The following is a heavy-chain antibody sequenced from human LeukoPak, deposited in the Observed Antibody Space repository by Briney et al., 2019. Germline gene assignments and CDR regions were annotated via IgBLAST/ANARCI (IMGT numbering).Heavy chain of an antibody. Sequence: GASLQISCKGSGYSFTSYWIGWVRQQPGKGLEWMGIIYPGDSDTRNSPSLQGQVIISVDKSISTAYLQWSSLKASDTAMYYCARSSHYYYGSGPLHAYYFDYWGQGTLVTVSS. CDR2: IYPGDSDT. D-gene: IGHD3-10*01. J-gene: IGHJ4*02. V-gene: IGHV5-51*01. CDR3: ARSSHYYYGSGPLHAYYFDY. CDR1: GYSFTSYW.